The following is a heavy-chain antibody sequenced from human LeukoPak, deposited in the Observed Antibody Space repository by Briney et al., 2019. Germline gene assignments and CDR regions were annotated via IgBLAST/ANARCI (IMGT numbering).Heavy chain of an antibody. D-gene: IGHD1-26*01. CDR1: GFTFSSYA. Sequence: PGGSLRLSCAVSGFTFSSYAMTWIRQAPGKGLEWVSTSDRDGNTYYADSVTGRFTISRDNSKNTLYLQMNSLRAEDTAVYYCAKAPSPWELSDYWGQGTLVTVSS. J-gene: IGHJ4*02. V-gene: IGHV3-23*01. CDR2: SDRDGNT. CDR3: AKAPSPWELSDY.